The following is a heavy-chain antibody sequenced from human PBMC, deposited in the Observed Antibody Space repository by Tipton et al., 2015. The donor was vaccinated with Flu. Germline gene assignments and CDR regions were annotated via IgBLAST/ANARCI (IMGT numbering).Heavy chain of an antibody. CDR1: GITLSSYW. V-gene: IGHV4-59*08. J-gene: IGHJ4*02. CDR2: VYYSGNT. Sequence: LRLSCAASGITLSSYWMSWIRQPPGKGLEWIGSVYYSGNTNNYNPSVKSRVTISVDTSKNQLSLKLTSVTAADTAVYYCARHHFNYSPYYWGQGTLVTVSS. D-gene: IGHD1-26*01. CDR3: ARHHFNYSPYY.